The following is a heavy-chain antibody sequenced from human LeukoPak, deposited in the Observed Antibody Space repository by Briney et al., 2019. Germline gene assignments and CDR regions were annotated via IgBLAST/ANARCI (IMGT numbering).Heavy chain of an antibody. D-gene: IGHD6-6*01. CDR1: GFTFSSYW. V-gene: IGHV3-7*01. J-gene: IGHJ4*02. CDR3: ALERGTRYSSSATPAFYFDY. Sequence: GGSLRLSCAAYGFTFSSYWMSWVRQAPGKGLEWVANIKQDGSEKYYVDSVKGRFTISRDNAKNSLYLQMNSLRAEDTAVYYCALERGTRYSSSATPAFYFDYWGQGTLVTVSS. CDR2: IKQDGSEK.